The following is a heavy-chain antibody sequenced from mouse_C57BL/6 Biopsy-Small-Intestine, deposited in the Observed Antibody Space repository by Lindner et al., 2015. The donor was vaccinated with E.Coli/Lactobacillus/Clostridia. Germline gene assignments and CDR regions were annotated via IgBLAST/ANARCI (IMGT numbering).Heavy chain of an antibody. Sequence: VQLQESGAELMKPGASVKLSCKATGYTFTGYYMHWVKQRTEQGLEWIGRIDPEDGETKYAPKFQGKATITADTSSNTAYLQLSSLTSEDTAVYYCARLLRYLWYFDVWGTGTTVTVSS. V-gene: IGHV14-2*01. CDR1: GYTFTGYY. CDR2: IDPEDGET. J-gene: IGHJ1*03. CDR3: ARLLRYLWYFDV. D-gene: IGHD1-1*01.